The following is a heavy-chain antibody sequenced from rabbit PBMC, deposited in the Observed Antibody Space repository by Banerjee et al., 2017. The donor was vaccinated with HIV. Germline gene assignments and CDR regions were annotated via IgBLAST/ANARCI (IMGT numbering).Heavy chain of an antibody. V-gene: IGHV1S7*01. J-gene: IGHJ4*01. CDR3: VRDAGYAAYGYVDLNL. Sequence: QLVESGGGLVQPGGSLKLSCKASGFDFSSYGVSWVRQAPGKGLEWIGYFDPFIDSTYYANWVNGRFTISSHNAQSTTYLQLNSLTVADTATYFCVRDAGYAAYGYVDLNLWGQGTLVTVS. CDR2: FDPFIDST. D-gene: IGHD6-1*01. CDR1: GFDFSSYG.